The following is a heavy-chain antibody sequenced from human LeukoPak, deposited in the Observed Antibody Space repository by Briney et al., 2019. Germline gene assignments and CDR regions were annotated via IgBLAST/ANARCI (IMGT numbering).Heavy chain of an antibody. D-gene: IGHD5-12*01. Sequence: GASVKVSCKASGGTFSSYAISWVRQAPGQGLEWLGWISGDIANTNYAQKLQGRVTMTRDTSTSTVYMELSSLRSEDTAVYYCARVSGYSGYDHEDFFDYWGQGTLVTVSS. V-gene: IGHV1-18*01. CDR2: ISGDIANT. J-gene: IGHJ4*02. CDR3: ARVSGYSGYDHEDFFDY. CDR1: GGTFSSYA.